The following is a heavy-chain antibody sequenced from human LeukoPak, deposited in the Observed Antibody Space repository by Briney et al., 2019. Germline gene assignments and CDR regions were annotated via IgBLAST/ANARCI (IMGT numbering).Heavy chain of an antibody. CDR2: IYISGDST. CDR1: GFTFSGHS. Sequence: GGSLRLSCVASGFTFSGHSMSWVRQAPGQGLEWVSSIYISGDSTFFADSVKGRFTISRDNSKNTVYLQMNSLKAEDTAVYYCARDRGGYTYSHDYWGQGTLVTVSS. V-gene: IGHV3-23*01. CDR3: ARDRGGYTYSHDY. J-gene: IGHJ4*02. D-gene: IGHD5-18*01.